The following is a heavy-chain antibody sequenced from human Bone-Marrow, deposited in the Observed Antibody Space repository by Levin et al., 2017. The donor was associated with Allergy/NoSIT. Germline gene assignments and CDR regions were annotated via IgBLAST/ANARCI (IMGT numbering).Heavy chain of an antibody. Sequence: GESLKISCIGSGFTLRSDWMHWVRQVPGKGLVWVSRISEDGGTINYADSVRGRFTISRDDAKNTLFLQMNSLTDEDTAVYYCARVTASKGFAFDIWGQGTMVTV. D-gene: IGHD6-25*01. V-gene: IGHV3-74*01. J-gene: IGHJ3*02. CDR1: GFTLRSDW. CDR2: ISEDGGTI. CDR3: ARVTASKGFAFDI.